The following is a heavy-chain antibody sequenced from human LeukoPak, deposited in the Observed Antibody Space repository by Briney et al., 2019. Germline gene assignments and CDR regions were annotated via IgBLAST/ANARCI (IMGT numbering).Heavy chain of an antibody. CDR1: GYTFTGYY. CDR3: ARDKARVVVAADY. D-gene: IGHD2-15*01. CDR2: INPNSGGT. V-gene: IGHV1-2*02. Sequence: ASVKVSCKASGYTFTGYYMHWVRQAPGQGLEWMGWINPNSGGTNYAQKFQGRVTMTRDTSISTVYMELSRLRSDDTAVYYCARDKARVVVAADYWGQGTLVTVSS. J-gene: IGHJ4*02.